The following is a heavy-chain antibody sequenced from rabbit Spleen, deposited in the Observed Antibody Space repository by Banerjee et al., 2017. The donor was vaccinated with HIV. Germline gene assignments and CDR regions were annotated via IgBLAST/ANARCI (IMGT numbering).Heavy chain of an antibody. Sequence: EQLEESGGGLVKPGGSLKLSCKASGFDFSSYGVSWVRQAPGKGLEWIACINIVTGKSVYASWAKGRFLMSRTSSTTVTLQMTSLTAADTATYFCARDLVAVIGWNFGWWGQGTLVTVS. V-gene: IGHV1S45*01. CDR1: GFDFSSYG. CDR3: ARDLVAVIGWNFGW. J-gene: IGHJ4*01. CDR2: INIVTGKS. D-gene: IGHD1-1*01.